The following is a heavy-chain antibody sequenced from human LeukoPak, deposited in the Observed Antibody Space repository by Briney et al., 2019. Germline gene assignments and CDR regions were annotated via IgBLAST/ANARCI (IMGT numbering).Heavy chain of an antibody. Sequence: PGGSLRLSCAASGFTFSSHEMNWVRQPPGKGLEWVSYISSGGSTIYYADSVKGRFTVSRDNAKNSLYLQMNSLRGEDTALYYCARDVWFDPWGQGTLVTVSS. V-gene: IGHV3-48*03. J-gene: IGHJ5*02. CDR1: GFTFSSHE. CDR3: ARDVWFDP. CDR2: ISSGGSTI.